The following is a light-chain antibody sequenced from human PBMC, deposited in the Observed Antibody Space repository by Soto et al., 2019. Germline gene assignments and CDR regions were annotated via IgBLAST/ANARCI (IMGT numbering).Light chain of an antibody. CDR2: DVS. CDR3: YSYAGRNIWV. V-gene: IGLV2-11*01. J-gene: IGLJ3*02. Sequence: QSALTQPRSVSGTPGQSVTISCTGTSSDVGGYNYASWYQQDPGKVPKLMIYDVSKRPSGVPDRFSGSKSGNTASLTISGLQAEDEADYYCYSYAGRNIWVFGGGTKVTVL. CDR1: SSDVGGYNY.